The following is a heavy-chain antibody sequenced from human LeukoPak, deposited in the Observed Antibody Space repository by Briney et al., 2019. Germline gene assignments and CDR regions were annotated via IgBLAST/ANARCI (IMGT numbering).Heavy chain of an antibody. CDR3: ARERGYSYGSDY. Sequence: XGALRLSFAASGFPFSSYSMNWVRRAPGKGVEWGSSISSSSSYIYYADSVKAPFTISRDNAKNSLYLQMNSLRAEDTAVYYCARERGYSYGSDYWGQGTLVTVSS. D-gene: IGHD5-18*01. J-gene: IGHJ4*02. CDR2: ISSSSSYI. CDR1: GFPFSSYS. V-gene: IGHV3-21*01.